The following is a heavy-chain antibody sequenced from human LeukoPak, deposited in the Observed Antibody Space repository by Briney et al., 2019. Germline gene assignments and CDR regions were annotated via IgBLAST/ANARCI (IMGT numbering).Heavy chain of an antibody. V-gene: IGHV3-48*01. CDR2: ISSSSSTI. CDR1: GFTFSSYS. D-gene: IGHD7-27*01. J-gene: IGHJ4*02. CDR3: ARVCGTPPWGSFDY. Sequence: GGSLRLSCAASGFTFSSYSMNWVRQAPGKGLEWVSYISSSSSTIYYADSVKGRFTISRDNAKNSLYLQMNSLRAEDTAAYYCARVCGTPPWGSFDYWGQGTLVTVSS.